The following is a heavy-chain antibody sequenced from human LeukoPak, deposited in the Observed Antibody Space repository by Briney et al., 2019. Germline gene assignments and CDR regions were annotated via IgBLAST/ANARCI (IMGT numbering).Heavy chain of an antibody. CDR2: IYPGDSDT. CDR1: GYSFTSYW. Sequence: PGESLQISCKGSGYSFTSYWIGWVRQLPGKGLEWMGIIYPGDSDTRYSPSFQGQVTISADKSISTAYLQWSSLKASDTAMYYCARRDYYDGSGYFPYFDYWGQGTLVTVSS. J-gene: IGHJ4*02. V-gene: IGHV5-51*01. D-gene: IGHD3-22*01. CDR3: ARRDYYDGSGYFPYFDY.